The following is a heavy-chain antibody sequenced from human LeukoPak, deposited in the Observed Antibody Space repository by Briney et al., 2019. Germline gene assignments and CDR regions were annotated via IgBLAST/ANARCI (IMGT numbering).Heavy chain of an antibody. V-gene: IGHV3-23*01. CDR1: GFTFSTYA. J-gene: IGHJ4*02. D-gene: IGHD2/OR15-2a*01. Sequence: GGSLRLSCAASGFTFSTYAVNWVRQAPGKGLEWVSAISSSGGTTYYAGSVKGRFSISRDNSKNMLYLQMNSLRVGDTAVYYCAKDRNSWPTNFDSWGQGTLVTVSA. CDR3: AKDRNSWPTNFDS. CDR2: ISSSGGTT.